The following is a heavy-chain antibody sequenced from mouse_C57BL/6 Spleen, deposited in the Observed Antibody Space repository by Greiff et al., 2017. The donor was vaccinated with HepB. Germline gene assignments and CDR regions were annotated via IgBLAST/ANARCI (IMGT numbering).Heavy chain of an antibody. V-gene: IGHV1-4*01. CDR2: INPSSGYT. D-gene: IGHD1-1*01. CDR3: ARSDYYGSSYDYAMDY. Sequence: QVQLQQSGAELARPGASVKMSCKASGYTFTSYTMHWVKQRPGQGLEWIGYINPSSGYTKYNQKFKDKATLTADKSSSTAYMQLSSLTSEDSAVYYCARSDYYGSSYDYAMDYWGQGTSVTVSS. CDR1: GYTFTSYT. J-gene: IGHJ4*01.